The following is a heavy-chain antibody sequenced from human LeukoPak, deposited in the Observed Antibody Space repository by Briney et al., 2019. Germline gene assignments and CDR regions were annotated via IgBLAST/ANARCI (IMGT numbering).Heavy chain of an antibody. CDR2: ISGSGGST. D-gene: IGHD5-18*01. V-gene: IGHV3-23*01. CDR1: GFTFSSYA. Sequence: GGSLRLSCAAFGFTFSSYAMSWVRQAPGKGLEWVSAISGSGGSTYYADSVKGQFTISRDNSKNTLYLQMNSLRAEDTAVYYCAKEIGQLWLPDSWGQGTLVTVSS. CDR3: AKEIGQLWLPDS. J-gene: IGHJ4*02.